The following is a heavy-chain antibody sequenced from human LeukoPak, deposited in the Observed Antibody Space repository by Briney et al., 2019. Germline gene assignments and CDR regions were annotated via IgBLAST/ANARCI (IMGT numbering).Heavy chain of an antibody. Sequence: SETLSLTCTVSGGSISSYYWSWMRQPPGKGLEWIGYIYYSGSTNYNPSLKSRVTISVDTSKNQFSLKLSSVTAADTAVYYCARRAVLRFLEWLPSKNWFDPWGQGTLVTVSS. CDR2: IYYSGST. D-gene: IGHD3-3*01. CDR1: GGSISSYY. V-gene: IGHV4-59*01. J-gene: IGHJ5*02. CDR3: ARRAVLRFLEWLPSKNWFDP.